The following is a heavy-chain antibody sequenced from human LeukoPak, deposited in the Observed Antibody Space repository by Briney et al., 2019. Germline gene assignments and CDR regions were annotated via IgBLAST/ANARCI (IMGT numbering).Heavy chain of an antibody. CDR3: ARGTVVPAAGPGRYDHYVMDV. CDR1: GDTFRSYV. Sequence: GSSVKVSCKASGDTFRSYVISWVRQAPGQGLEWMGGIIPIFGTANYAQKFQGRVTITADESTSTAYMELSSLRSEDTAVYYCARGTVVPAAGPGRYDHYVMDVWGQGTTVIVS. J-gene: IGHJ6*02. V-gene: IGHV1-69*01. CDR2: IIPIFGTA. D-gene: IGHD2-2*01.